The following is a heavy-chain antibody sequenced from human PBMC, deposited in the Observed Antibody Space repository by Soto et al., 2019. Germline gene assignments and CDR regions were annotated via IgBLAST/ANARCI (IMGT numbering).Heavy chain of an antibody. CDR1: GGSVSSGSYY. J-gene: IGHJ4*02. Sequence: QVQLQESGPGLVKPSETLSLTCTVSGGSVSSGSYYWSWIRQPPGKGLEWIGYIYYSGGTNYNPSLKSRVTISVDTSKNQFSLKLSSVTAADTAVYYCARFTGEWSYYFDYWGQGTLVTVSS. CDR3: ARFTGEWSYYFDY. CDR2: IYYSGGT. V-gene: IGHV4-61*01. D-gene: IGHD3-10*01.